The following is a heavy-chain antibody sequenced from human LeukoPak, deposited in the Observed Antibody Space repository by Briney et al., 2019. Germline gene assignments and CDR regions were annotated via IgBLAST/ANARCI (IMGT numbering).Heavy chain of an antibody. V-gene: IGHV4-31*03. D-gene: IGHD1-26*01. CDR1: GVSISSGGYY. Sequence: SQTLSLTCTVSGVSISSGGYYWSWIRQHPGKGLEWIGYIYYSGSTYYNPSLKSRVTISVDTSKNQFSLKLSSVTAADTAVYYCARDKSLYSGSYFPTYYFDYWGQGTLVTVSS. CDR3: ARDKSLYSGSYFPTYYFDY. CDR2: IYYSGST. J-gene: IGHJ4*02.